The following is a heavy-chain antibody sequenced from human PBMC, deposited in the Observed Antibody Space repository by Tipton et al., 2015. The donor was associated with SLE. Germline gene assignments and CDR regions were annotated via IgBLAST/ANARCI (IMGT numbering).Heavy chain of an antibody. CDR2: ISDRGNI. V-gene: IGHV4-39*07. CDR3: ARHILVITYDAFEI. J-gene: IGHJ3*02. Sequence: TLSLTCSVSGGSITSRTYYWGWIRQSPGKGLEWIGSISDRGNINYNPSLQSRVTMSIDTSKNHFSLKLNSVTAADTAVYYCARHILVITYDAFEIWGQGTQVTVSA. D-gene: IGHD3-22*01. CDR1: GGSITSRTYY.